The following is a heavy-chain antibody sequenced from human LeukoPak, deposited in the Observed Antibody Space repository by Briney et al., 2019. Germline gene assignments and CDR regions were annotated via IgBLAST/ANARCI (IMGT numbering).Heavy chain of an antibody. CDR2: IYTSGST. CDR1: GGSISSYY. Sequence: SETLSLTCTVSGGSISSYYWSWIRQPAGKGLEWIGRIYTSGSTNYNPSLKSRVTISVDTSKKQFSLKLSSVTAADTAVYYCARGYCSGGSCYSYYYYSYMDVWGKGTTVTVSS. CDR3: ARGYCSGGSCYSYYYYSYMDV. J-gene: IGHJ6*03. V-gene: IGHV4-4*07. D-gene: IGHD2-15*01.